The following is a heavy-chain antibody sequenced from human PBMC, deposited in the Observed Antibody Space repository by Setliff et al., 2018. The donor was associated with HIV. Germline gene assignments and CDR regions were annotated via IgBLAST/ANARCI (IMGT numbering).Heavy chain of an antibody. CDR1: GYTFTGYY. Sequence: ASVKVSCKASGYTFTGYYVHWLRQAPGQGLEWMGWINGNSGVTNYAQKFQGRVTMTRDTLTYTAYMELSRLRSDDTAVYYCARDVGVRGVIITVSWFDPWGQGTLVTVSS. CDR2: INGNSGVT. CDR3: ARDVGVRGVIITVSWFDP. D-gene: IGHD3-10*01. V-gene: IGHV1-2*02. J-gene: IGHJ5*02.